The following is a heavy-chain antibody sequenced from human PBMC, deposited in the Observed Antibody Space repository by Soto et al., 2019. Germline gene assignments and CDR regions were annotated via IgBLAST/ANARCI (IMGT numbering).Heavy chain of an antibody. CDR1: DGSIGSFY. CDR3: TRAASKGELLGY. V-gene: IGHV4-59*12. Sequence: SETRSLTSTVLDGSIGSFYGSWIRQHPRKGLGWIGYIYYSASTTHNPPLKSRVTTSASTSKTQFSLKLRSVTAAATAVYSCTRAASKGELLGYWGQGTQVTVSS. D-gene: IGHD1-26*01. CDR2: IYYSAST. J-gene: IGHJ4*02.